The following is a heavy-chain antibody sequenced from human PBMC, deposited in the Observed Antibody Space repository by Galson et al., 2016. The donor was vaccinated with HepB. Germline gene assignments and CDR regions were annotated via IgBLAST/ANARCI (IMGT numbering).Heavy chain of an antibody. CDR1: GFTFRSYA. D-gene: IGHD3-22*01. CDR3: ARGPRYYDTNGYFDY. Sequence: SLRLSCAASGFTFRSYAMSWVRQAPGKGLEWVSAISAGAVSTYYADSVKGRFTVSRDNSKNTLYLQMSSLRAEDTAVYYCARGPRYYDTNGYFDYWGQGILVTVSS. CDR2: ISAGAVST. J-gene: IGHJ4*02. V-gene: IGHV3-23*01.